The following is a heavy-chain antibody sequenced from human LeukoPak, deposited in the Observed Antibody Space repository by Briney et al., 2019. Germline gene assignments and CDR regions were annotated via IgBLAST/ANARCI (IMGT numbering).Heavy chain of an antibody. J-gene: IGHJ4*02. CDR3: ARDLGYGDYRDY. V-gene: IGHV3-48*02. Sequence: GGSLRLSCAASGFTFSSYAMSWVRQATEKGLEWVSYISSSSSTIYYADSVKGRFTISRDNAKNSLYLQTNSLRDEDTAVYYCARDLGYGDYRDYWGQGTLVTVSS. CDR2: ISSSSSTI. D-gene: IGHD4-17*01. CDR1: GFTFSSYA.